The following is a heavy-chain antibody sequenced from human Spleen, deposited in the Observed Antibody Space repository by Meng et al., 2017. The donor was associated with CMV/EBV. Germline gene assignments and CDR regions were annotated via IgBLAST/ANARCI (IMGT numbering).Heavy chain of an antibody. CDR2: IRYDGSDK. V-gene: IGHV3-30*02. D-gene: IGHD4-11*01. J-gene: IGHJ3*02. CDR1: GFTFSSYG. CDR3: AKGDYIRNAFDI. Sequence: GGSLRLSCAASGFTFSSYGMHWVRQAPGKGLEWVAFIRYDGSDKFYADSVKGRFTISRDNSRKTLYLQINSLRAEDTAMYYCAKGDYIRNAFDIWGQGTLVTVSS.